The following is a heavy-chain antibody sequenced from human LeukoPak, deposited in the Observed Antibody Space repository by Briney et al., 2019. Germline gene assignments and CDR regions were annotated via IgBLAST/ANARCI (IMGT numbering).Heavy chain of an antibody. V-gene: IGHV4-59*01. Sequence: PSETLSVTCTVSGGSISSYYWSWIRQPPGKGLEWIGYIYYSGSTNYNPSLKSRVTISVDTSKNQFSLKLSSVTAADTAVYYCARSTYYYGSGSYYRRFDYWGQGTLVTVSS. CDR2: IYYSGST. CDR1: GGSISSYY. D-gene: IGHD3-10*01. J-gene: IGHJ4*02. CDR3: ARSTYYYGSGSYYRRFDY.